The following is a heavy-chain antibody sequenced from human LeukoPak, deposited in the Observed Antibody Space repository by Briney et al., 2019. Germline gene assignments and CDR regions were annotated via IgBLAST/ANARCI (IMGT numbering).Heavy chain of an antibody. Sequence: GRSLRLSCAGPGFTLSSYVMHWVRQAPGKGVEWVAQIWYDGSNEYYVDSVKGRFTISRDNSKNTLYLQMDGLRVDDTAVYYCAYSPQGYWRSYYHYFEYWGRGALVTVSA. CDR3: AYSPQGYWRSYYHYFEY. D-gene: IGHD3-3*01. CDR1: GFTLSSYV. CDR2: IWYDGSNE. V-gene: IGHV3-33*01. J-gene: IGHJ4*02.